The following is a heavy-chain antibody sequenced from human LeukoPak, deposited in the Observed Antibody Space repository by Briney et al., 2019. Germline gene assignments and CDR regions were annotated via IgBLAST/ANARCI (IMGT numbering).Heavy chain of an antibody. CDR1: GYTFTNYN. V-gene: IGHV1-3*01. D-gene: IGHD2-2*01. CDR3: ARDSGYQLLWY. Sequence: GASVKVSCKASGYTFTNYNIHWVRQAPGQRLEWMGWINAGNGNTKYSQKFQGRVTITRDTSASTAYMELSSLRSEDTAVYYCARDSGYQLLWYWGQGTLVTVSS. J-gene: IGHJ4*02. CDR2: INAGNGNT.